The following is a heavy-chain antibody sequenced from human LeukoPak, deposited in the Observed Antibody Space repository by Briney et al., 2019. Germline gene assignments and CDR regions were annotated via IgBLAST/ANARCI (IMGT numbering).Heavy chain of an antibody. V-gene: IGHV1-8*01. J-gene: IGHJ3*02. CDR2: MNPNSGNT. CDR3: ASRTRTGAFDI. CDR1: GDTFTSYD. Sequence: ASVKVSCKASGDTFTSYDINWVRQATGQGLEWMGWMNPNSGNTGYAQKFQGRVTMTRNTSISAAYMELSSLRSELTAVYYCASRTRTGAFDIWGQGTMVSVSS. D-gene: IGHD4-17*01.